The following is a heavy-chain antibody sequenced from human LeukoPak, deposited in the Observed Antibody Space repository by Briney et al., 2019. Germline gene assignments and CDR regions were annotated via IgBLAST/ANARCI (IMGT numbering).Heavy chain of an antibody. D-gene: IGHD5-18*01. CDR3: ARSHTAMVTYLYYYMDV. CDR1: GGTFSSYA. V-gene: IGHV1-69*05. J-gene: IGHJ6*03. Sequence: ASVKVSCKASGGTFSSYAISWVRQAPGQGLEWMGGIIPIFGTANYAQKFQGRVTITTDESTSTAYMELSSLRSEDTAVYYCARSHTAMVTYLYYYMDVWGKGTTVTVSS. CDR2: IIPIFGTA.